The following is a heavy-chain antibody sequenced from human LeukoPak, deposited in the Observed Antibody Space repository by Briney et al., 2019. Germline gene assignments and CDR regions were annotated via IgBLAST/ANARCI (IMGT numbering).Heavy chain of an antibody. D-gene: IGHD6-25*01. CDR3: ARRYRSDAFDY. CDR2: IYYSGST. CDR1: GGSVSSDNYY. V-gene: IGHV4-61*01. Sequence: SETLSLTCTVSGGSVSSDNYYWSWIRQPPGKGLEWIGYIYYSGSTNCNPSLKSRVTISVDTSKNQFSLKLSSVTAADTAVYYCARRYRSDAFDYWGQGTLVTVSS. J-gene: IGHJ4*02.